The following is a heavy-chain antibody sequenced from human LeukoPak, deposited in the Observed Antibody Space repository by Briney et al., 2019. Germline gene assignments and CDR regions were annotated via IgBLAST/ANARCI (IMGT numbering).Heavy chain of an antibody. CDR2: IIPILGIA. V-gene: IGHV1-69*04. D-gene: IGHD4-17*01. CDR3: ATPPGASYGDYVDYFDY. CDR1: GGTFSSYA. Sequence: SVKVSCNASGGTFSSYAISWVRQAPGQGLEWMGRIIPILGIANYTQKFQGRVTITADKSTSTAYMELSSLRSEDTAVYYCATPPGASYGDYVDYFDYWGQGTLVTVSS. J-gene: IGHJ4*02.